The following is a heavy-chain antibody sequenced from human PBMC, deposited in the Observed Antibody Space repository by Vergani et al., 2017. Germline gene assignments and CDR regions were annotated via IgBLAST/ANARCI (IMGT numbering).Heavy chain of an antibody. CDR2: ISGSGGST. D-gene: IGHD5-12*01. CDR1: GFTFSSYA. J-gene: IGHJ6*03. Sequence: VQLVESGGGVVQPGRSLRLSCAASGFTFSSYAMHWVRQAPGKGLEWVSAISGSGGSTYYADSVKGRFTISRDNSKNTLYLQMNSLRAEDTAVYYCAKVPGGYGGYYYYMDVWGKGTTVTVSS. V-gene: IGHV3-23*04. CDR3: AKVPGGYGGYYYYMDV.